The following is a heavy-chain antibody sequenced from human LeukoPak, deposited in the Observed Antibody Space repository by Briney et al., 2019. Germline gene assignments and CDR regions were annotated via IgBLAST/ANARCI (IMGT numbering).Heavy chain of an antibody. Sequence: GGSLRPSCAASGITFNNYYMSWIRRAPGKGLGWISYISITGYSTYYQKSVKGRFTISRDNAKNSLYLQMNNLRPEDTAFYFCARGYDFWSGYYGWCDPWGQGTLVTVSS. V-gene: IGHV3-11*04. J-gene: IGHJ5*02. D-gene: IGHD3-3*01. CDR3: ARGYDFWSGYYGWCDP. CDR2: ISITGYST. CDR1: GITFNNYY.